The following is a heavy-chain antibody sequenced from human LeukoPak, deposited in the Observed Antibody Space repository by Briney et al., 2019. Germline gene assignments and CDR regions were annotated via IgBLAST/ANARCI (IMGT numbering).Heavy chain of an antibody. Sequence: TSETLSLTCTVSGGSISSYYWSWIWQPPGKGLEWIGYIYYSGSTKYSPSLKSRVTISVDTSKNQFTLKLSSVTAADTAVYYCARNHGGWFDSWGQGTLATVSS. CDR2: IYYSGST. J-gene: IGHJ5*01. CDR3: ARNHGGWFDS. V-gene: IGHV4-59*01. D-gene: IGHD4-23*01. CDR1: GGSISSYY.